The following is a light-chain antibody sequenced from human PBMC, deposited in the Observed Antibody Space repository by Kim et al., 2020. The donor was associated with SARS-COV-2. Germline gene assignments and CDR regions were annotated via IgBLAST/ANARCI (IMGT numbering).Light chain of an antibody. CDR1: SRRTYY. J-gene: IGLJ1*01. CDR3: NSRDSSGNLYV. V-gene: IGLV3-19*01. CDR2: DKN. Sequence: AVGQTVGFTCKGDSRRTYYAGWYQQKPGQAPVLVIYDKNNRPSGIPDRFSGSSSGDTASLTITGAQAEDESDYYCNSRDSSGNLYVFGTGTKVTVL.